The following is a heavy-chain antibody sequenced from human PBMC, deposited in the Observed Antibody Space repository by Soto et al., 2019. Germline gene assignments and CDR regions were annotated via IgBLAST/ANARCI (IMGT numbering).Heavy chain of an antibody. J-gene: IGHJ5*02. CDR1: GGSISSGGYY. Sequence: QVQLQESGPGLVKPSQTLSLTCTVSGGSISSGGYYWSWIRPHPGKGLEWIGYIYYSGSTYYNPSLKSRVTISVDTSKNQFSLKLSSVTAADTAVYYCARGTRGYSYGQGSPWGQGTLVTVSS. CDR2: IYYSGST. D-gene: IGHD5-18*01. CDR3: ARGTRGYSYGQGSP. V-gene: IGHV4-31*03.